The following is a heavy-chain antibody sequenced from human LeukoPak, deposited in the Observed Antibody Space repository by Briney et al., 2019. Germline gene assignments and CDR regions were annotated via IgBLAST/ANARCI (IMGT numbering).Heavy chain of an antibody. CDR3: AKGLRYFGWYDY. D-gene: IGHD3-9*01. V-gene: IGHV3-23*01. J-gene: IGHJ4*02. CDR2: ISGSGVST. CDR1: GFTFSNYA. Sequence: GGSLRLSCAASGFTFSNYAMNWVRQAPGKGLQWVSIISGSGVSTYFADSVKGRFTVSRDNSKNTLYLQMNRLSGEDPAVYYCAKGLRYFGWYDYWGQGTLVTVSS.